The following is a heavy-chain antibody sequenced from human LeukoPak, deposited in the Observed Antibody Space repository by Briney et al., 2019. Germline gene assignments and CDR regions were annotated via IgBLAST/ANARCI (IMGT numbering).Heavy chain of an antibody. CDR3: AREGADDHGRLQWFDP. J-gene: IGHJ5*02. V-gene: IGHV1-18*04. CDR1: GYTFTDYY. Sequence: ASVKVSCKASGYTFTDYYMHWVRQAPGQGLEWMGKISAYNNYTTYAQKFQGRIAMTTDTSTNTAYMDLRSLRSDDTAFYYCAREGADDHGRLQWFDPWGQGTLVTVSS. D-gene: IGHD4-17*01. CDR2: ISAYNNYT.